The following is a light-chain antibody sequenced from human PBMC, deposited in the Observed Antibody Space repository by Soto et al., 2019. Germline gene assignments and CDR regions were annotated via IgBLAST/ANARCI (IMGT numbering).Light chain of an antibody. Sequence: QSVLTQSPSASASLGASVKLTCTLSSGHSKYAIAWHQQQPEKGPRFLMKLNSDGSHSKGDGIPARFSGSSSGAERYLTISTLQSEDEAYYYCQTWVTGIHIFGGGTKLTVL. J-gene: IGLJ2*01. CDR3: QTWVTGIHI. CDR1: SGHSKYA. V-gene: IGLV4-69*01. CDR2: LNSDGSH.